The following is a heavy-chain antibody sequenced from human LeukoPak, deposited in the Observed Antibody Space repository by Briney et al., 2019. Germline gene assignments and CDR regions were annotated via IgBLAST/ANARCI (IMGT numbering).Heavy chain of an antibody. CDR2: IRSKANSYAT. V-gene: IGHV3-73*01. D-gene: IGHD4-17*01. CDR3: TRARNDYGDLPGVNTFDY. Sequence: GGSLRLSCAASGFTFSGYSMNWVRQASGKGLEWVGRIRSKANSYATAYAASVKGRFTISRDDSKNTAYLQMNSLKTEDTAVYYCTRARNDYGDLPGVNTFDYWGQGTLVTVSS. CDR1: GFTFSGYS. J-gene: IGHJ4*02.